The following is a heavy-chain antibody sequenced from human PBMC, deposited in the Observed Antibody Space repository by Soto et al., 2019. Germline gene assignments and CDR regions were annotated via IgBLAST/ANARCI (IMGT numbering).Heavy chain of an antibody. V-gene: IGHV3-73*01. CDR2: IRSKGHRYAT. J-gene: IGHJ4*02. D-gene: IGHD4-17*01. CDR3: TRHDHSMTTAY. CDR1: GVTFSGSA. Sequence: EVQLVESGGGLVQPGGSLKLSCAASGVTFSGSAMHWVRQASGKGLEWVGRIRSKGHRYATEYAASVKGRFTISRDDSKNTAYLQMNSLKTEDTAVYYCTRHDHSMTTAYWGQGTLVTVSS.